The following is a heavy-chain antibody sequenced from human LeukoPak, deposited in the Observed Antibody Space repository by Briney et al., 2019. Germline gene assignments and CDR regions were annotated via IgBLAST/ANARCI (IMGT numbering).Heavy chain of an antibody. V-gene: IGHV4-34*01. CDR1: GASLSGYY. CDR3: ARGPRQTGRVRPYGFDI. D-gene: IGHD1-1*01. Sequence: PSETLSLTCAVYGASLSGYYWIWIRQPPGRGLEWIGEISYTGNTNYNPSLKSRVTISMDTSRNQFSLKLSFVTAADTAVFYCARGPRQTGRVRPYGFDIWGQGTMVTVSS. CDR2: ISYTGNT. J-gene: IGHJ3*02.